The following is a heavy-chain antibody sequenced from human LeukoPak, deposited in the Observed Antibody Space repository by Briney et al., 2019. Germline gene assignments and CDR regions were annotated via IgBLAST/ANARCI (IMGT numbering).Heavy chain of an antibody. V-gene: IGHV4-39*01. CDR1: GGSISSCSYY. CDR3: ARQYIDILTGYHRGELYWYFDL. J-gene: IGHJ2*01. D-gene: IGHD3-9*01. Sequence: SETLSLTCAVSGGSISSCSYYWGWIRQPPGKGLEWIGSIYYSGSTYYNPSLKSRVTISVDTSKNQFSLKLSSVTAADTAVYYCARQYIDILTGYHRGELYWYFDLWGRGTLVTVSS. CDR2: IYYSGST.